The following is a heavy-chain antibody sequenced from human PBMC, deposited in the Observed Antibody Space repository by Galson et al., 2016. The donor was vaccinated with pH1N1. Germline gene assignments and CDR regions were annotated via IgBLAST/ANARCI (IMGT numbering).Heavy chain of an antibody. Sequence: SCKVSGYTLTELSMHWVRQAPGKGLEWMGGFDPEDGETIYAQKFQGRVTMTEDTSTDTAYMELSSLRSEDTAVYYCATEIFGGDAFDIWGQGTMVTVSS. CDR3: ATEIFGGDAFDI. CDR1: GYTLTELS. D-gene: IGHD3-3*01. V-gene: IGHV1-24*01. CDR2: FDPEDGET. J-gene: IGHJ3*02.